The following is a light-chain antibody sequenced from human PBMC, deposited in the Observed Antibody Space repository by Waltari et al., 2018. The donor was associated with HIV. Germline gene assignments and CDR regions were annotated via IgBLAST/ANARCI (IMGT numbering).Light chain of an antibody. V-gene: IGKV3-15*01. Sequence: EIVMTQSPVTLSVSPGDSATLSCRASQNIDRDLTWYHQRPGQAPRLLIFSTSTRSFTVPARFSGSGYVTEFSLTINSLQSEDSGIYYCQQYYGKSPMYTFGQGTKVDIK. J-gene: IGKJ2*01. CDR2: STS. CDR1: QNIDRD. CDR3: QQYYGKSPMYT.